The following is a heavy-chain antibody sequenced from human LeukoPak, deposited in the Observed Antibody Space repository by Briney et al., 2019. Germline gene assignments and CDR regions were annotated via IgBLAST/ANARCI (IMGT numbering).Heavy chain of an antibody. J-gene: IGHJ1*01. CDR1: GDSISSSSYY. D-gene: IGHD5/OR15-5a*01. CDR2: IYYSGST. Sequence: SETLSLTCTVSGDSISSSSYYWGWIRXXPGKGLGWIGSIYYSGSTYYNPSLKSRLTISVDTSKNQFSLKLSSVTAADTAVYXXAVIVSMSXXXWGXGTLVXXSX. V-gene: IGHV4-39*01. CDR3: AVIVSMSXXX.